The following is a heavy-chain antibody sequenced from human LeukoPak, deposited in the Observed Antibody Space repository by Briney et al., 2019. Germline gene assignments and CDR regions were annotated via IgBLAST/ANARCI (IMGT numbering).Heavy chain of an antibody. J-gene: IGHJ4*02. D-gene: IGHD2-2*01. Sequence: PGGSLRLSCAASGFTFGDYAMSWFRQAPGKGLEWVGFIRSKAYGGTTEYAASVKGRFTISRDDSKSIAYLQMNSLKTEDTAVYYCTRDPPGYCSSTSCPPGVYWGQGTLVTVSS. CDR1: GFTFGDYA. V-gene: IGHV3-49*03. CDR2: IRSKAYGGTT. CDR3: TRDPPGYCSSTSCPPGVY.